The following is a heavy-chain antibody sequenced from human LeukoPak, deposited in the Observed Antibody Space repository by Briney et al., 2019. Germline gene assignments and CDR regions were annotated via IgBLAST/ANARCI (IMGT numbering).Heavy chain of an antibody. V-gene: IGHV1-69*05. J-gene: IGHJ4*02. CDR3: ARGTYYDILTGYLPY. Sequence: ASVNVSCMASVGTFSSYAISWVRQAPRQGLEWMGGIIAIFGTGNYAQTYQGRVTITTDESTSTAYMELSSLRSEDTGVYYCARGTYYDILTGYLPYWGQGTLVTVSS. D-gene: IGHD3-9*01. CDR1: VGTFSSYA. CDR2: IIAIFGTG.